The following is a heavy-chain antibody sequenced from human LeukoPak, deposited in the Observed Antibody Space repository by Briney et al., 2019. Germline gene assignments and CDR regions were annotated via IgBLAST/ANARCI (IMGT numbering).Heavy chain of an antibody. CDR3: ARRSDSSGLSFDY. D-gene: IGHD3-22*01. Sequence: SQTLSLTCAISGDSVSSNSVAWNWIRQSPSRGLEWLGRTYYRSKWYNDYAVSVKSRATINPDTSKNQFSLQLNSVTPEDTAVYYCARRSDSSGLSFDYWGQGTVVTVSS. CDR1: GDSVSSNSVA. V-gene: IGHV6-1*01. CDR2: TYYRSKWYN. J-gene: IGHJ4*02.